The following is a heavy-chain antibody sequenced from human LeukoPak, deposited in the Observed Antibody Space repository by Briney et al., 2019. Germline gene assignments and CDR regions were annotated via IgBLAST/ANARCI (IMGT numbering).Heavy chain of an antibody. CDR1: GGSIDSYY. J-gene: IGHJ4*01. V-gene: IGHV4-59*01. CDR3: ARVYQSAEYYFDY. CDR2: IYYTGST. D-gene: IGHD2-2*01. Sequence: PSETLSLTCTVSGGSIDSYYWSWIRQPPGKGLEWIGYIYYTGSTEYHPSLKSRVTISLDTSKNQFSLKPTSVTAADTAVYYCARVYQSAEYYFDYWGQETWSASPQ.